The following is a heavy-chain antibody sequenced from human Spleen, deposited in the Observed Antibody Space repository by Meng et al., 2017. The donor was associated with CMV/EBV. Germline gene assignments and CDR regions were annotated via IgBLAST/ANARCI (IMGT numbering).Heavy chain of an antibody. J-gene: IGHJ4*02. Sequence: GGSLRLSCAASGFTFSTYGMHWVRQAPGKGLEWVAFIRYDGSNIYYADSVKGRFTISRDNAKSSLYLQMNRLRGEDTALYYCAISTGWDHFDYWGQGTQVTVSS. D-gene: IGHD6-25*01. CDR3: AISTGWDHFDY. V-gene: IGHV3-30*02. CDR1: GFTFSTYG. CDR2: IRYDGSNI.